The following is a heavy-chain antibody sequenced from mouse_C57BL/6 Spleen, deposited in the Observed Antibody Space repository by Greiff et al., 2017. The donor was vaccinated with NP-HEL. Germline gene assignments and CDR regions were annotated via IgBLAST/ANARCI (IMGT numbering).Heavy chain of an antibody. CDR3: ARAQATHYYAMDY. J-gene: IGHJ4*01. D-gene: IGHD3-2*02. Sequence: VQLQQSGAELVMPGASVKLSCKASGYTFTSYWMHWVKQRPGQGLEWIGEIDPSDSYTNYNQKFKGKSTLTVDKSSSTAYMQLSSLTSEDSAVYYCARAQATHYYAMDYWGQGTSVTVSS. CDR1: GYTFTSYW. V-gene: IGHV1-69*01. CDR2: IDPSDSYT.